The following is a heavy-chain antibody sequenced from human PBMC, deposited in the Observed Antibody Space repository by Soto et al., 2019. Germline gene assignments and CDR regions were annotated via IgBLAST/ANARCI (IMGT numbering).Heavy chain of an antibody. CDR2: INPSGGST. CDR1: GCTFTSYY. CDR3: ARDPHPVVL. D-gene: IGHD2-15*01. V-gene: IGHV1-46*01. Sequence: ASVRVSCKACGCTFTSYYMHWVRQAPGQGLEWMGIINPSGGSTSYAQKFQGRVTMTRDTSTSTVYMELSSLRSEDTAVYYCARDPHPVVLWGQGTMVTVSS. J-gene: IGHJ3*01.